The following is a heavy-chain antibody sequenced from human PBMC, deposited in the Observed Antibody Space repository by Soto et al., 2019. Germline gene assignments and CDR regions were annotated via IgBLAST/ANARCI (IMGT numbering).Heavy chain of an antibody. Sequence: QVQLVESGGGLVKPGGSLTLSCAASGFPFRNYFMGWIRQSPGKGLDWLSYIGTNTEINYYAISVQGRFTTSRDNARNLLYLHMTSLTAEDTATSYCVRDGGGSFFPVDLWGQGTLVTVSS. CDR2: IGTNTEIN. J-gene: IGHJ5*02. CDR1: GFPFRNYF. V-gene: IGHV3-11*01. D-gene: IGHD2-15*01. CDR3: VRDGGGSFFPVDL.